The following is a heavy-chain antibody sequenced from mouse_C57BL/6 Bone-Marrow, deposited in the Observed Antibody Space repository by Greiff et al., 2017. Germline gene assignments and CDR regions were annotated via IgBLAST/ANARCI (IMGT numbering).Heavy chain of an antibody. CDR3: EREGYYYGSSYRFYYAMDY. V-gene: IGHV1-39*01. CDR2: IYPNYGTT. Sequence: VQLKQSGPELVKPGASVKISCKASGYSFTDYNMNWVKQSNGKSLEWIGVIYPNYGTTSYNQKFKGKATLTVDQSSSTAYMQLNSLTSEDSAVYYYEREGYYYGSSYRFYYAMDYWGQGTSVTVSS. CDR1: GYSFTDYN. J-gene: IGHJ4*01. D-gene: IGHD1-1*01.